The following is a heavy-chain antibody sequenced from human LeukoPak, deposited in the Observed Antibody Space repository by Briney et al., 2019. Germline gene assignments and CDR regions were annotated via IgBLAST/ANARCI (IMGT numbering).Heavy chain of an antibody. CDR3: AREEAVAGRGFDP. CDR2: IYYSGST. J-gene: IGHJ5*02. V-gene: IGHV4-59*01. Sequence: SETLSLTCTVSGGSISSYHWSWIRQPPGKGLEWIGYIYYSGSTNYNPSLKSRVTISVDTSKNQFSLKLSSVTAADTAVYYCAREEAVAGRGFDPWGQGTLVTVSS. D-gene: IGHD6-19*01. CDR1: GGSISSYH.